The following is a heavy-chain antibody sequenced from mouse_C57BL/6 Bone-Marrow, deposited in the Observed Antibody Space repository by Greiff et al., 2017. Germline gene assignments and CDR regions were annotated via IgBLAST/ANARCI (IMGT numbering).Heavy chain of an antibody. CDR3: ARRGNWYYFDY. Sequence: QQSCKASGYTFTSYWMHWVKQRPGQGLEWIGEIDPSDSYTNYNQKFKGKSTLTVDKSSSSAYMQLSSLTSEDSAVYYCARRGNWYYFDYWGQGTTLTVSS. CDR2: IDPSDSYT. J-gene: IGHJ2*01. CDR1: GYTFTSYW. V-gene: IGHV1-69*01. D-gene: IGHD2-1*01.